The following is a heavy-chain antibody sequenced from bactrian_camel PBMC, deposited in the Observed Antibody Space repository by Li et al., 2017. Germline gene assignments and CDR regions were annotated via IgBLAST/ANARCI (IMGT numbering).Heavy chain of an antibody. Sequence: VQLVESGGGSVQAGGSLNLSCAVVRSWSTNSKYCMAWFRQAPGKGREGVAGIDDDGTASYGNFVKGRFTISQDIAKSTVYLHMTELKPEDTAVYYCAAEESAHSCNADYGGYWGQGTQVTVS. CDR3: AAEESAHSCNADYGGY. D-gene: IGHD2*01. J-gene: IGHJ6*01. CDR2: IDDDGTA. CDR1: WSTNSKYC. V-gene: IGHV3S10*01.